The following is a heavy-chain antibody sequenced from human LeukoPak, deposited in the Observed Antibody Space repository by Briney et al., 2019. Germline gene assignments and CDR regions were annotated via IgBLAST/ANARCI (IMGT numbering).Heavy chain of an antibody. Sequence: GGSLRLSCAASGFTVSGNYMSLGRQAPGKGLGLVSVIHSGFTTSYADSVKGRFTISRDNSKNTLYLQMNSLRAEDTAVYYCATHEGYYYYAMDVWGQGTTVTVSS. CDR1: GFTVSGNY. CDR2: IHSGFTT. CDR3: ATHEGYYYYAMDV. J-gene: IGHJ6*02. V-gene: IGHV3-66*01.